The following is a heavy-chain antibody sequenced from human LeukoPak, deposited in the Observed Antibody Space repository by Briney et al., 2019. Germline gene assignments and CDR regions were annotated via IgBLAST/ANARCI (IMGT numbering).Heavy chain of an antibody. CDR3: ARGHTGYQLLGWPSYGMDV. D-gene: IGHD2-2*01. J-gene: IGHJ6*04. CDR2: INHSGST. V-gene: IGHV4-34*01. Sequence: PSETLSLTCAVYGGSFSGYYWSWIRQPPGKGLEWIGEINHSGSTNYNPSLKSRVTISVDTSKNQFSLKLSSVTAADTAVYYCARGHTGYQLLGWPSYGMDVWGKGTTVTVSS. CDR1: GGSFSGYY.